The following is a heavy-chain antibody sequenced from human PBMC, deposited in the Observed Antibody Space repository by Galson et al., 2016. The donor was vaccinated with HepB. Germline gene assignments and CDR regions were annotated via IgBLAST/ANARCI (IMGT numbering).Heavy chain of an antibody. D-gene: IGHD2-15*01. CDR1: GFTFSSYS. CDR2: IGSGGTYI. CDR3: ARDLTDCSGGGCFPTYNWFDP. V-gene: IGHV3-21*01. Sequence: SLRLSCAASGFTFSSYSMNWVRQAPGKGLEWDSSIGSGGTYIYYADSVKGRSTISRDNAKNSLYLHMNSLRAEDTAVYFCARDLTDCSGGGCFPTYNWFDPWGQGVLVTVSS. J-gene: IGHJ5*02.